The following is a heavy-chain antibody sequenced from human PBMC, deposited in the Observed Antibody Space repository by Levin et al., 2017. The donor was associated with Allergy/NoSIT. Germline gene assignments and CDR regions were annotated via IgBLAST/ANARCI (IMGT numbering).Heavy chain of an antibody. J-gene: IGHJ5*02. Sequence: ETLSLTCALSGFSVGRNYMAWVRQAPGKGLECVSVIYSGDTTYYADSVKGRFTISRDTSKNTLNLQINSLRVEDTAVYYCARYRGEAYCTSSSGYGVWFDPWGQGTLVTVSA. D-gene: IGHD2-2*01. CDR1: GFSVGRNY. CDR3: ARYRGEAYCTSSSGYGVWFDP. CDR2: IYSGDTT. V-gene: IGHV3-66*02.